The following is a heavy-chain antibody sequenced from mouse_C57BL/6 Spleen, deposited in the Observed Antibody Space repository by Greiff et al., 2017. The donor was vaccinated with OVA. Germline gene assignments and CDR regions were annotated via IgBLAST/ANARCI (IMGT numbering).Heavy chain of an antibody. CDR2: ISDGGSYT. V-gene: IGHV5-4*01. J-gene: IGHJ2*01. CDR3: ARDGDGYGDY. Sequence: EVKVVESGGGLVKPGGSLKLSCAASGFTFSSYAMSWVRQTPEKRLEWVATISDGGSYTYYPDNVKGRFTISRDNAKNNLYLQMSHLKSEDTAMYYCARDGDGYGDYWGQGTTLTVSS. CDR1: GFTFSSYA. D-gene: IGHD2-2*01.